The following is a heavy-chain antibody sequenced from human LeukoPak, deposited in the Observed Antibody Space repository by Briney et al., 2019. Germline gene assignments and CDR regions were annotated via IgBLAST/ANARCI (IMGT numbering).Heavy chain of an antibody. CDR2: ISGDGGRT. V-gene: IGHV3-43*02. Sequence: AGSLRLSCAASGFTFDDYAMHWVRQAPGKGLESVSVISGDGGRTYYADSVKCRFTISRDNTKNSLYLEMNSLRTEDTASYYCTSPIYMGYWGQGTLVTVSS. D-gene: IGHD2-2*02. CDR1: GFTFDDYA. CDR3: TSPIYMGY. J-gene: IGHJ4*02.